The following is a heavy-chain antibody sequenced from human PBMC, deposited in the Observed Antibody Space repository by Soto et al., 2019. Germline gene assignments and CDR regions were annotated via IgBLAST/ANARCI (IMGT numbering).Heavy chain of an antibody. V-gene: IGHV4-31*03. CDR3: ARDTYYYDSSGYYGPNFDY. CDR2: IYYSGST. J-gene: IGHJ4*02. D-gene: IGHD3-22*01. Sequence: SETLSLTCTVSGGSISSGGYYRSWIRQHPGKGLEWIGYIYYSGSTYYNPSLKSRVTISVDTSKNQFSLKLSSVTAADTAVYYCARDTYYYDSSGYYGPNFDYWGQGTLVTVSS. CDR1: GGSISSGGYY.